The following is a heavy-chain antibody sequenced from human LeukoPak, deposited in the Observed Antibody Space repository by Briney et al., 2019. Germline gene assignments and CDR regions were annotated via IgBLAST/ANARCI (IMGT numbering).Heavy chain of an antibody. J-gene: IGHJ4*02. Sequence: GGSLRLSCAATGFTFSSYWMHWVRQPPGKGLVWVSRINRDGGSTTYADSVKGRFTISRDNARNTLYLQMNSLRAEDTAVYYCARSPYGGYGDNWGQGTLVTVSS. CDR1: GFTFSSYW. CDR3: ARSPYGGYGDN. CDR2: INRDGGST. V-gene: IGHV3-74*01. D-gene: IGHD4-17*01.